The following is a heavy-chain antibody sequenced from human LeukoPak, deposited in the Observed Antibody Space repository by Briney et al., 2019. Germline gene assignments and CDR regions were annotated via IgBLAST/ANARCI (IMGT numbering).Heavy chain of an antibody. J-gene: IGHJ4*02. CDR3: ARDNSGAFGD. CDR2: NSNTGTTI. Sequence: GGSLRLSCAASGFPFSDYYMSWIRQAPGKGLEWVSYNSNTGTTIYYADSVKGRFTISRDNAKNSLYLQMNSLRAEDTAVYYCARDNSGAFGDSGQGTLVTVSS. CDR1: GFPFSDYY. D-gene: IGHD1-26*01. V-gene: IGHV3-11*01.